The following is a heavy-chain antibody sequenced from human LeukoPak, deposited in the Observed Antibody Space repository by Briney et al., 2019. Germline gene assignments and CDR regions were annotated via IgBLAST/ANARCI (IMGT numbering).Heavy chain of an antibody. D-gene: IGHD5-12*01. CDR1: GFTFSSYS. CDR2: ISSSSSTI. J-gene: IGHJ4*02. Sequence: GGSLRLSCAASGFTFSSYSMNWVRQAPGKGLEWVSYISSSSSTIYYADSVKGRFTISRDNAKNSLYLQMNSLRAEDTALYYCAKPGRDILDPTYFDYWGQGTLVTVSS. V-gene: IGHV3-48*01. CDR3: AKPGRDILDPTYFDY.